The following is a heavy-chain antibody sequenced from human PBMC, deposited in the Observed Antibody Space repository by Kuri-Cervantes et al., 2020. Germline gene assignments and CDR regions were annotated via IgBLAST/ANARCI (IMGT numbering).Heavy chain of an antibody. CDR2: IIPIFGTA. V-gene: IGHV1-69*06. CDR3: ARGAFHAGGRGMDV. Sequence: SVKVSCKVSGYTLTELSMYWVRQAPGQGLEWMGGIIPIFGTANYAQKFQGRVTITADKSTSTAYMELSSLRSEDTAVYYCARGAFHAGGRGMDVWGQGTTVTVSS. J-gene: IGHJ6*02. CDR1: GYTLTELS. D-gene: IGHD3-16*01.